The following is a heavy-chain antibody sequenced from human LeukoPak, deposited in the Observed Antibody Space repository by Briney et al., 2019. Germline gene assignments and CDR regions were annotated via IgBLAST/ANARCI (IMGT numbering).Heavy chain of an antibody. J-gene: IGHJ4*02. V-gene: IGHV4-4*07. CDR2: IYTTRST. CDR3: ARAAATGDDFWSGYYSGAYYFDY. D-gene: IGHD3-3*01. CDR1: GGSINSYS. Sequence: PSETLSLTCTVSGGSINSYSWSWIRQPAGKGLEWIGRIYTTRSTNYNPSLKSRVTMSVDTSKNQFSLKLSSVTAADTAVYYCARAAATGDDFWSGYYSGAYYFDYWGQGTLVTVSS.